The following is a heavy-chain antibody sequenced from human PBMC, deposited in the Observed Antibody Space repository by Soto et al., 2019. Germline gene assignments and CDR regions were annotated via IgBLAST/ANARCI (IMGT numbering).Heavy chain of an antibody. Sequence: SETLSLTCTVSGGSISSGDYYWSWIRQPPGKGLEWIGYIYYSGSTYYNPSLKSRVTISVDTSKNQFSLKLSSVTAADTAVYYCASPSHGYHDAFDISGQAPIVTLSS. D-gene: IGHD3-16*02. CDR2: IYYSGST. CDR1: GGSISSGDYY. V-gene: IGHV4-30-4*01. J-gene: IGHJ3*02. CDR3: ASPSHGYHDAFDI.